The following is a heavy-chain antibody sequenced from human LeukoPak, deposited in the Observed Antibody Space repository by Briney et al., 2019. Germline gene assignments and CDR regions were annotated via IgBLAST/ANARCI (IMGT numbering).Heavy chain of an antibody. CDR2: ISAYNGNT. Sequence: ASVKVSCKASGYTFTSYGISWVRQAPGQGLEWMGWISAYNGNTNYAQKFQGRVTMTRNTSISTAYMELSSLRSEDTAVYYCARSGVVAATLVDYWGQGTLVTVSS. CDR1: GYTFTSYG. V-gene: IGHV1-18*01. D-gene: IGHD2-15*01. J-gene: IGHJ4*02. CDR3: ARSGVVAATLVDY.